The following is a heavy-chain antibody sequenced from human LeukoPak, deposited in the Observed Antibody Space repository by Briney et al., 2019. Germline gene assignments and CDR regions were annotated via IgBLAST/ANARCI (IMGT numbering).Heavy chain of an antibody. CDR3: ARQEPRYCSSTSCYLFDY. CDR1: GYTFTGYY. J-gene: IGHJ4*02. V-gene: IGHV1-2*02. CDR2: INPNSGGT. D-gene: IGHD2-2*01. Sequence: GASVKVSCKASGYTFTGYYMHWVRQAPGQGLEWMGWINPNSGGTNYAQKFQGRVTMTRDTSISTAYMELSRLRSDDTAVYYCARQEPRYCSSTSCYLFDYWGQGTLVTVSS.